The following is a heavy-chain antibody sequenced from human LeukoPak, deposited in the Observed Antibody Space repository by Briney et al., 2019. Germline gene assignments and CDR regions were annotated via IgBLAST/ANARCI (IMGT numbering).Heavy chain of an antibody. V-gene: IGHV4-59*01. CDR3: AREGYCSSTSCYYYYGMDV. CDR1: GGSISSYY. D-gene: IGHD2-2*01. Sequence: SETLSLTCTVSGGSISSYYWSCIRRPPGKGLEWIGYIYYSGSTNYNPSLKSRVTISVDTSKNQFSLKLSSVTAADTAVYYCAREGYCSSTSCYYYYGMDVWGQGTTVTVSS. CDR2: IYYSGST. J-gene: IGHJ6*02.